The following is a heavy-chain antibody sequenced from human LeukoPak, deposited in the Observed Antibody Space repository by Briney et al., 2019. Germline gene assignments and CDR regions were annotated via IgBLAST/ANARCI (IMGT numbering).Heavy chain of an antibody. CDR1: GGSFGTYY. V-gene: IGHV4-39*01. D-gene: IGHD3-22*01. J-gene: IGHJ4*02. CDR2: IHYSGDT. CDR3: ARLGGYYDPPGY. Sequence: SETLSLTCTVSGGSFGTYYWAWIRQPPGKGPEWIGTIHYSGDTYYNPSLKSRVTISVDPPKKQFFLNLSSVTAADTAVYYCARLGGYYDPPGYWGQGTLVTVSS.